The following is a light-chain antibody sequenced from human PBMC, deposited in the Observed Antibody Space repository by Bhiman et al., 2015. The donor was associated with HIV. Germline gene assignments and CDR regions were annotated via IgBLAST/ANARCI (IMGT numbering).Light chain of an antibody. V-gene: IGLV3-21*01. Sequence: SYELTQPPSVSVAPGKTARITCGGNNIGSKSVHWYQQKPGQAPVLVIYYDSDRPSGIPERFSGSKSGNTASLTISGLQAEDEADYYCCSYAGSSTLFGGGTKLTVL. J-gene: IGLJ2*01. CDR2: YDS. CDR3: CSYAGSSTL. CDR1: NIGSKS.